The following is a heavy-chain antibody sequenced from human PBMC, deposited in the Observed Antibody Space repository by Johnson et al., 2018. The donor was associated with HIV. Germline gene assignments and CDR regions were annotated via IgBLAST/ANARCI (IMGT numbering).Heavy chain of an antibody. V-gene: IGHV3-30*18. J-gene: IGHJ3*02. D-gene: IGHD2/OR15-2a*01. CDR3: AKAQAFRGAFDI. CDR2: ITKDGMNE. CDR1: GSTFSDYY. Sequence: HVHLVESGGGVVQPGRSLRLSCAASGSTFSDYYMSWIRQAPGKGLEWVAFITKDGMNEYYADSVKGRFTISRDNSKITLYLQMNSLRAEDTAVYYCAKAQAFRGAFDIWGQGTMVIVSS.